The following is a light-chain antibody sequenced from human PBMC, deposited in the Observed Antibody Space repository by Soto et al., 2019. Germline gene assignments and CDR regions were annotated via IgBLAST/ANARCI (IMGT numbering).Light chain of an antibody. Sequence: EIVLTQSPGTLSLSPGERATLCCRASQTVRNNYLAWYQQKPGQAPRLLIYNSSTRPTGIPDRFSGSGSGTDFTLTISRLEPEDFALYFCQQYRDLPQTFGQGTRVEIK. CDR2: NSS. CDR3: QQYRDLPQT. V-gene: IGKV3-20*01. CDR1: QTVRNNY. J-gene: IGKJ1*01.